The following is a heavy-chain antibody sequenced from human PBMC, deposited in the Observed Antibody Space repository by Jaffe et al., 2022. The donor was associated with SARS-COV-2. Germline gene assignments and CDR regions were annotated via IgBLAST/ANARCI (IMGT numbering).Heavy chain of an antibody. CDR3: ARGGYLVVVTNWFDP. Sequence: QVQLVESGGGVVQPGRSLRLSCAASGFTFSSYAMHWVRQAPGKGLEWVAVISYDGSNKYYADSVKGRFTISRDNSKNTLYLQMNSLRAEDTAVYYCARGGYLVVVTNWFDPWGQGTLVTVSS. V-gene: IGHV3-30*04. J-gene: IGHJ5*02. CDR2: ISYDGSNK. CDR1: GFTFSSYA. D-gene: IGHD2-15*01.